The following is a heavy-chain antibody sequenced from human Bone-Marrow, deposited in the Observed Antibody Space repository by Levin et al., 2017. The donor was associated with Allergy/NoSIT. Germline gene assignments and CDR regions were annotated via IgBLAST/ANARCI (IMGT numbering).Heavy chain of an antibody. Sequence: SGGSLRLSCAASGFTFSSYGMHWVRQAPGKGLEWVAVIWYDGSNKYYADSVKGRFTISRDNSKNTLYLQMNSLRAEDTAVYYCARSGRWWVFGNDAFDIWGQGTMVTVSS. V-gene: IGHV3-33*01. D-gene: IGHD2-15*01. J-gene: IGHJ3*02. CDR1: GFTFSSYG. CDR3: ARSGRWWVFGNDAFDI. CDR2: IWYDGSNK.